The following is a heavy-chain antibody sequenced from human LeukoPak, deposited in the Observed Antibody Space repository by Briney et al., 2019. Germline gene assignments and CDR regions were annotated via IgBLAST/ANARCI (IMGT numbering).Heavy chain of an antibody. CDR3: ARVSGITMIVVLNHDPFDI. CDR2: ISSSSSYI. Sequence: PGGSLRLSCAASGFTFISYSMNWVRQAPGKGLEWVSSISSSSSYIYYADSVKGRFTISRDNAKNSLYLQMNSLRAEDTAVYYCARVSGITMIVVLNHDPFDIWGQGTMVTVSS. J-gene: IGHJ3*02. D-gene: IGHD3-22*01. V-gene: IGHV3-21*01. CDR1: GFTFISYS.